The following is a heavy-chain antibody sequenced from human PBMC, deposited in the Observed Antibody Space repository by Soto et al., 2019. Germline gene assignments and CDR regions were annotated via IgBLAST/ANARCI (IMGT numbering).Heavy chain of an antibody. J-gene: IGHJ5*02. CDR2: ISSSSSYT. D-gene: IGHD5-18*01. CDR3: ARVDDGYSYGQGWFDP. CDR1: GFTFSDYY. V-gene: IGHV3-11*06. Sequence: QVQLVESGGGLVKPGGSLRLSCAASGFTFSDYYMSWIRQAPGKGLEWVSYISSSSSYTNYADSVKGRFTISRDNAKNSLYLQMNSLRAEDTAVYYCARVDDGYSYGQGWFDPWGQGTLVTVSS.